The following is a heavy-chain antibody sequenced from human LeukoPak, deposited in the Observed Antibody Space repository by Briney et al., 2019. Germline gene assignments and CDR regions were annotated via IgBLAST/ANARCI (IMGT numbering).Heavy chain of an antibody. CDR2: IRYDGSNK. J-gene: IGHJ4*02. V-gene: IGHV3-30*02. CDR3: AKHRRVATIRAPFYY. Sequence: PGGSLRLSCAASGFTFSSYGMHWVRQAPGKGLEWVAFIRYDGSNKYYADSVKGRFTISRDNSKNTLYLQMNSLRAEDTAVYYCAKHRRVATIRAPFYYWGKGTLVTVSS. D-gene: IGHD5-12*01. CDR1: GFTFSSYG.